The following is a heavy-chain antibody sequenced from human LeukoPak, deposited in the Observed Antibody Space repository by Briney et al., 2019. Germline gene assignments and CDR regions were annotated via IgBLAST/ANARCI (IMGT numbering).Heavy chain of an antibody. V-gene: IGHV3-48*02. Sequence: PGGSLRLSCAASGFTFSSYSMNWVRQAPGKGLEWVSYIGGSDNNISYADSVKGRFTVSRDNARNSLFLQMNSLRDEDTAVYYCARDRDWAFDYWGQGTLVTVSS. CDR3: ARDRDWAFDY. D-gene: IGHD2-21*02. CDR1: GFTFSSYS. CDR2: IGGSDNNI. J-gene: IGHJ4*02.